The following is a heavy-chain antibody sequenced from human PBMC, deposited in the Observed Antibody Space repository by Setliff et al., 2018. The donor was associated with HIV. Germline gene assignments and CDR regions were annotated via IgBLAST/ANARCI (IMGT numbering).Heavy chain of an antibody. CDR3: ARSDRWFGEHYFDY. D-gene: IGHD3-10*01. CDR1: GGSFSGYY. J-gene: IGHJ4*02. CDR2: INHSGST. Sequence: PSETLSLTCAVYGGSFSGYYWSWIRQPPGKGLEWIGEINHSGSTNYNPSLKSRVPISVDTSKNQFSLKLSSATAADTAVYYCARSDRWFGEHYFDYWGQGTLVTVSS. V-gene: IGHV4-34*01.